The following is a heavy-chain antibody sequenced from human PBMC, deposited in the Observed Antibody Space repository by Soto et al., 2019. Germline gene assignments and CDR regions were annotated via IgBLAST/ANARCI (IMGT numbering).Heavy chain of an antibody. Sequence: QVQLVQSGAEVKKPGSSVKVSCKASGGTFSSYAISWVRQAPGQGLEWMGGIIPIFGTANYAQKFQGRVTSTADQSTSPAYMELSSLRAEDTAVYYCARDRKYSSGWYFSYYYSYGMDVWGQGTKVTVSS. D-gene: IGHD6-19*01. CDR1: GGTFSSYA. CDR2: IIPIFGTA. V-gene: IGHV1-69*01. J-gene: IGHJ6*02. CDR3: ARDRKYSSGWYFSYYYSYGMDV.